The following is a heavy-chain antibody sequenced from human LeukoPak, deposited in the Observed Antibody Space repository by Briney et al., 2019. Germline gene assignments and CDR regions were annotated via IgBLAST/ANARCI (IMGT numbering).Heavy chain of an antibody. V-gene: IGHV3-11*01. CDR3: AITGDSSGYLRQNDY. CDR2: ISSSGSTI. J-gene: IGHJ4*02. Sequence: GASLRLSCAASGFTFSDYYMSWIRQAPGKGLEWVSYISSSGSTIYYADSVKGRFTISRDNAKNSLYLQMNSLKASDTAMYYCAITGDSSGYLRQNDYWGQGTLVTVSS. D-gene: IGHD3-22*01. CDR1: GFTFSDYY.